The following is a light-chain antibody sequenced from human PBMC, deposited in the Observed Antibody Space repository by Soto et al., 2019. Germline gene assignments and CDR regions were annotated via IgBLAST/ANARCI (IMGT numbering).Light chain of an antibody. CDR1: QSVNSN. CDR3: QQYSKWPIT. Sequence: EVVLTQSPCTLSLSPEERATLYCRASQSVNSNYLAWYQQHPGQPPRLLIYGISTRATGIPARFSGSGSGTEFSLTISSLQSEDFAVYYCQQYSKWPITFGQGALPAIK. CDR2: GIS. V-gene: IGKV3-15*01. J-gene: IGKJ5*01.